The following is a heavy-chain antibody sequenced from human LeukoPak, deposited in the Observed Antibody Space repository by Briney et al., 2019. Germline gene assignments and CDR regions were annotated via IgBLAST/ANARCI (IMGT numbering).Heavy chain of an antibody. CDR3: ASEGWLQLPNFWFDP. CDR1: GGSISSSSYY. Sequence: PSETLSLTCTVSGGSISSSSYYWGWIRQPPGKGLEWIGSIYYSGSTYYNPSLKSRVTISVDTSKNQFSLKLSSVTATDTAVYYCASEGWLQLPNFWFDPWGQGTLVTVSS. D-gene: IGHD5-24*01. J-gene: IGHJ5*02. V-gene: IGHV4-39*07. CDR2: IYYSGST.